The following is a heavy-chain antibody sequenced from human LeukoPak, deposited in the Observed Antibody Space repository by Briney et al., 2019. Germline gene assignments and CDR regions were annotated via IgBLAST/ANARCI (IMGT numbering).Heavy chain of an antibody. CDR3: ARGGTVVDTANPFDY. CDR2: ISANNGNT. J-gene: IGHJ4*02. D-gene: IGHD5-18*01. V-gene: IGHV1-18*01. Sequence: ASVKVSCKASGYTFSSYVISWVRQAPGQGLEWMGWISANNGNTNYAQRVQGRVTMTTDTSTSTAYMELRSLTSDDPAVYYCARGGTVVDTANPFDYWGQGTLVTVSS. CDR1: GYTFSSYV.